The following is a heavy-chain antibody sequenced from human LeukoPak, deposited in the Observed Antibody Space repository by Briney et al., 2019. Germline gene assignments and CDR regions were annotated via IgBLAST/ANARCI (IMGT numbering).Heavy chain of an antibody. V-gene: IGHV1-69*13. CDR1: GYTFTSYG. Sequence: SVKVSCKASGYTFTSYGISWVRQAPGQGLEWMGGIIPIFGTANYAQKFQGRVTITADESTSTAYMELSSLRSEDTAVYYCASPSGYSSGWYGYWGQGTLVTVSS. CDR2: IIPIFGTA. D-gene: IGHD6-19*01. J-gene: IGHJ4*02. CDR3: ASPSGYSSGWYGY.